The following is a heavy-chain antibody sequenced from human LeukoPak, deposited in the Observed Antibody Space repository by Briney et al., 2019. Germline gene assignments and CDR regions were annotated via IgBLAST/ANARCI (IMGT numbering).Heavy chain of an antibody. Sequence: SETLSLTCAVYGGSFSSYYWSWIRQPPGKGLEWIGEIYHSGDTNYNPSLKSRVTISVDTSKNQFSLKLSSVTAADTAVYYCARGPLTVTRGFDPWGQGTLVTVSS. J-gene: IGHJ5*02. D-gene: IGHD4-17*01. CDR3: ARGPLTVTRGFDP. CDR1: GGSFSSYY. V-gene: IGHV4-34*01. CDR2: IYHSGDT.